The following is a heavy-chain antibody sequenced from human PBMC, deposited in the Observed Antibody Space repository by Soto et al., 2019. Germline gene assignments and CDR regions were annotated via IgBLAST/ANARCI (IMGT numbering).Heavy chain of an antibody. CDR2: INAGNGNT. CDR1: GYTFTSYA. Sequence: ASVKVSCKASGYTFTSYAMHWVRQAPGQRLEWMGWINAGNGNTKYSQKFQGRVTITRDTSASTAYMELSSLRSEDTAVYYCASPNRYDILTGYPKHYYHYYGMDVWGQGTTVTVSS. J-gene: IGHJ6*02. V-gene: IGHV1-3*01. D-gene: IGHD3-9*01. CDR3: ASPNRYDILTGYPKHYYHYYGMDV.